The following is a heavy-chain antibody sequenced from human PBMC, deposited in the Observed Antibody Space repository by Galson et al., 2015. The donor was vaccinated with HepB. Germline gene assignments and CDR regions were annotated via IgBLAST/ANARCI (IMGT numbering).Heavy chain of an antibody. CDR3: ATDYVLGSGSIAAAGKYFDY. CDR2: FDPEDGET. D-gene: IGHD6-13*01. Sequence: SVKVSCKVSGYTLTELSMHWVRQAPGKGLEWMGGFDPEDGETIYAQKFQGRVTMTEDTSTDTAYMELSSLRSEDTAVYYCATDYVLGSGSIAAAGKYFDYWGQGTLVTVSS. CDR1: GYTLTELS. V-gene: IGHV1-24*01. J-gene: IGHJ4*02.